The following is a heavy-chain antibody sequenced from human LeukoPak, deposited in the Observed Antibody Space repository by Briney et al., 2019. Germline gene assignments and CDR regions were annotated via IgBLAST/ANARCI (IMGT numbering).Heavy chain of an antibody. CDR3: ARDTSMAYAFDI. CDR1: GGSISSGGYY. D-gene: IGHD5-24*01. V-gene: IGHV4-31*03. J-gene: IGHJ3*02. CDR2: IYYSGST. Sequence: SQTLSLTCTVSGGSISSGGYYWSWIRQHPGKGLEWIGYIYYSGSTYYNPSPKSRVTISVDTSKNQFSLKLSSVTAADTAVYYCARDTSMAYAFDIWGQGTMVTVSS.